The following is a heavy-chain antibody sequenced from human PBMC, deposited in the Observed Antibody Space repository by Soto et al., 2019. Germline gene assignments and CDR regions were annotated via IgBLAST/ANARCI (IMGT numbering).Heavy chain of an antibody. CDR1: GFTFSSYA. D-gene: IGHD3-9*01. V-gene: IGHV3-23*01. CDR3: AKGAWYYDILTGYGYFDY. CDR2: ISGSGVST. J-gene: IGHJ4*02. Sequence: EVQLLESGGGLVQPGGSLRLSCAASGFTFSSYAMSWVRQAPGKGLEWISGISGSGVSTYYADSVKGRFTISRDNSKNRLYRQMNSLSAEDTAVYYCAKGAWYYDILTGYGYFDYWGQGTLVTVSS.